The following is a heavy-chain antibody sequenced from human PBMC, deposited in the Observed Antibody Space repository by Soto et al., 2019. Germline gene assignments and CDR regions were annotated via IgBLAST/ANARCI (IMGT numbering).Heavy chain of an antibody. J-gene: IGHJ4*02. CDR2: INSDGSST. CDR1: GFTVSSYG. Sequence: GGSLRLSCAASGFTVSSYGMHWVRQAPGKGLVWVSRINSDGSSTSCADSVKGRFTISRDNAKNTLYLQMNSLRAEDTAVYYCVRTSLVVAAATREDYWGQGT. V-gene: IGHV3-74*01. CDR3: VRTSLVVAAATREDY. D-gene: IGHD2-15*01.